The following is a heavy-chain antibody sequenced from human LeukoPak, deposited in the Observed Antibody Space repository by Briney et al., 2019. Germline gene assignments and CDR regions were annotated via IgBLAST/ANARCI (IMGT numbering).Heavy chain of an antibody. J-gene: IGHJ4*02. CDR3: ARGLLVGNTGYYFDF. CDR2: MYYSGST. Sequence: SETLSLTCTVSGGSISSYFWSWIRQPPGKGLEWIGYMYYSGSTKYNPSLKSRVTISVNTSKNQFSLKMSSVTAADTAVYYCARGLLVGNTGYYFDFWGQGTLVTVSS. CDR1: GGSISSYF. V-gene: IGHV4-59*01. D-gene: IGHD1-26*01.